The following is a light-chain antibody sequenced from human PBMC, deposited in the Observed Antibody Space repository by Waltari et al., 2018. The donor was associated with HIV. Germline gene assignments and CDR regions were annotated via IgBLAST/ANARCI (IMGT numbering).Light chain of an antibody. CDR1: TSNLGATFD. CDR2: GNN. CDR3: QSYDNVLTAVI. J-gene: IGLJ2*01. V-gene: IGLV1-40*01. Sequence: QSVLTQPPSVSGAPGQTVTVPCTGSTSNLGATFDVHWYQHLPGTAPKLLIYGNNNRPSGVPARFSGSRSGSSASLAITGLQAEDEADYYCQSYDNVLTAVIFGGGTKVTVL.